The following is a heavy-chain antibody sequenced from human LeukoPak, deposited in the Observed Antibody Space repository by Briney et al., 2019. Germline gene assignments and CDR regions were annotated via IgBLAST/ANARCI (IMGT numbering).Heavy chain of an antibody. D-gene: IGHD2-2*02. J-gene: IGHJ6*03. Sequence: SETLSLTCTVSGGSISSYYWSWIRQPAGKGLEWIGRIYTSGSTNSNPSPTSRVTMSVDTSKNHFSLKLSSVTAADTAVDYCARGCSVVPAAIPITYYYYMDVWGKGTTVTVSS. CDR1: GGSISSYY. CDR3: ARGCSVVPAAIPITYYYYMDV. V-gene: IGHV4-4*07. CDR2: IYTSGST.